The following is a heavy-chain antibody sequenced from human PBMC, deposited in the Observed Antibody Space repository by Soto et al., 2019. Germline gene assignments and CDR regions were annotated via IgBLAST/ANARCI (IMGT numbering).Heavy chain of an antibody. CDR3: ASPAEENSSGWYNPFDY. V-gene: IGHV5-10-1*01. CDR2: IDPSDSYT. D-gene: IGHD6-19*01. Sequence: KVSCKASGYSISAYYIHWVRQAPGQGLEWMGRIDPSDSYTNYSPSFQGHVTISADKSISTAYLQWSSLKASDTAMYYCASPAEENSSGWYNPFDYWGQGTLVTVSS. CDR1: GYSISAYY. J-gene: IGHJ4*02.